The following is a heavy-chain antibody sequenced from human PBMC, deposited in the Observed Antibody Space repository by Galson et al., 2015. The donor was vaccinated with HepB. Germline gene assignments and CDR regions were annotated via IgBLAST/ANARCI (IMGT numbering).Heavy chain of an antibody. CDR2: ISYDGINQ. J-gene: IGHJ6*02. V-gene: IGHV3-30*04. Sequence: SLRLSCAASGFTFSNYALHWVRQAPGKGLEWVAIISYDGINQNYADSVKGRFTISRDDSKNTLYLQMNSLRGDDTGVYYCVRDRSHYYYGMDVWGQGTTVTVSS. CDR3: VRDRSHYYYGMDV. CDR1: GFTFSNYA.